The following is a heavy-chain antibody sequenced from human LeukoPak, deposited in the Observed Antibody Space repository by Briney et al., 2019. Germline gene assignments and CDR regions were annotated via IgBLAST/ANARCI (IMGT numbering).Heavy chain of an antibody. CDR1: GFTFSSYS. V-gene: IGHV3-48*04. D-gene: IGHD6-25*01. J-gene: IGHJ4*02. Sequence: PGGSLRLSCAASGFTFSSYSMNWVRQAPGKGLEWVSYISSSSSTIYYADSVKGRFTISRDNAKNSLYLQMNSLRAEDTAVYYCATNIAAEGGPFDYWGQGPLVTVSS. CDR3: ATNIAAEGGPFDY. CDR2: ISSSSSTI.